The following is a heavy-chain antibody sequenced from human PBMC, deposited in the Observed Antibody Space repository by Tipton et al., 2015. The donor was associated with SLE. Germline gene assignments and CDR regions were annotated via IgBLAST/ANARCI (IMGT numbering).Heavy chain of an antibody. J-gene: IGHJ3*02. CDR1: GFTFSRYS. Sequence: SLRLSCVASGFTFSRYSLNWVRQAPGKGLEWVSSISSSNRYIYYADSVKGRFTISRDNAENSLYLQMNRPRVEDTALYYCAREQEDAYDIWGQGTMVIVSS. CDR3: AREQEDAYDI. CDR2: ISSSNRYI. V-gene: IGHV3-21*06.